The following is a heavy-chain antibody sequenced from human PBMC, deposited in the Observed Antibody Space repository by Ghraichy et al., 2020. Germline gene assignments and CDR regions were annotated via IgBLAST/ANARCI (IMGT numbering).Heavy chain of an antibody. CDR1: GGSFSGYY. CDR3: ARVLGSSSSRNRRVDY. D-gene: IGHD6-6*01. CDR2: INHSGST. V-gene: IGHV4-34*01. J-gene: IGHJ4*02. Sequence: SETLSLTCAVYGGSFSGYYWSWIRQPPGKGLEWIGEINHSGSTNYNPSLKSRVTISVDTSKNQFSLKLSSVTAADTAVYYCARVLGSSSSRNRRVDYWGQGTLVTVSS.